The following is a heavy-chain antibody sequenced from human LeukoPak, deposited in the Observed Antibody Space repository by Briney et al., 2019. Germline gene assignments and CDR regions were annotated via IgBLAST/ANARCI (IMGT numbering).Heavy chain of an antibody. CDR1: GFTVSSNY. D-gene: IGHD1-26*01. Sequence: GGSLRLSCAASGFTVSSNYMSWVRQAPGKGLEWVSIIYSGGSTFYADSVKGRFTISRDNSKNTLYLQMNSLRAEDTAVYYCAKDREATFDYWGQGTLVTVSS. CDR3: AKDREATFDY. J-gene: IGHJ4*02. V-gene: IGHV3-53*01. CDR2: IYSGGST.